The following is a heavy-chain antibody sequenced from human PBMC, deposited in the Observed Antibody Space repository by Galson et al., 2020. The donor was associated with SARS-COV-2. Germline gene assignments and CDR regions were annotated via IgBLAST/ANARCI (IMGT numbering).Heavy chain of an antibody. V-gene: IGHV3-33*01. Sequence: QLGESLKISCAASGFTFSSYGMHWVRQAPGKGLEWVAVIWYDGSNKYYADSVKGRFTISRDNSKNTLYLQMNSLRAEDTAVYYCARDPVRSLGEKLWFGESPYYYYGMDVWGQGTTVTVSS. CDR3: ARDPVRSLGEKLWFGESPYYYYGMDV. CDR2: IWYDGSNK. CDR1: GFTFSSYG. D-gene: IGHD3-10*01. J-gene: IGHJ6*02.